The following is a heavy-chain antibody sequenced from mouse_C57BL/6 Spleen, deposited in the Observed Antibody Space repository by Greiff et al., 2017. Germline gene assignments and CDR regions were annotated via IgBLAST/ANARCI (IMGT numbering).Heavy chain of an antibody. CDR2: IHPNSGST. Sequence: QVQLQQPGAELVKAGASVKLSCKASGYTFTSYWMHWVKQRPGQGLEWIGMIHPNSGSTNYNEKFKSKATLTVDKSSSTAYMQLSSLTSEDSAVYYCARLGVITTVVAPGYFDVWGTGTTVTVSS. CDR1: GYTFTSYW. D-gene: IGHD1-1*01. V-gene: IGHV1-64*01. CDR3: ARLGVITTVVAPGYFDV. J-gene: IGHJ1*03.